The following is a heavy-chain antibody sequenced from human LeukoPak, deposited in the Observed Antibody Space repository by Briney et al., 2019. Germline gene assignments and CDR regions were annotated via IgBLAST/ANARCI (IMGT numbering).Heavy chain of an antibody. D-gene: IGHD1-26*01. Sequence: SETLSLTCTVFGGSISSYYWSWIRQPPGKGLEWIGYIYYESPNYNPSLKSRVTISVDTSKNQFSLKLSSVTAADTAVYYCAREPRSYSGSYYFDYWGQGTLVTVSS. J-gene: IGHJ4*02. CDR3: AREPRSYSGSYYFDY. CDR1: GGSISSYY. V-gene: IGHV4-59*01. CDR2: IYYESP.